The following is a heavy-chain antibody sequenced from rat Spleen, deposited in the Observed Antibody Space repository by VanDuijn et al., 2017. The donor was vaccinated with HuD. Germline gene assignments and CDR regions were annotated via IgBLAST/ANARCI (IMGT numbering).Heavy chain of an antibody. Sequence: EVQLVESGGGLVQPGRSMKLSCAASGFTFITYDMAWVRQPPRKGLEWVATISYDGSNTNYRDSVKGRFTISRDNAKITLYLQMDSLRSEDTATYYCARRGIYYYDGYFAYWGQGTLVTVSS. J-gene: IGHJ3*01. D-gene: IGHD1-12*02. CDR3: ARRGIYYYDGYFAY. CDR2: ISYDGSNT. CDR1: GFTFITYD. V-gene: IGHV5-7*01.